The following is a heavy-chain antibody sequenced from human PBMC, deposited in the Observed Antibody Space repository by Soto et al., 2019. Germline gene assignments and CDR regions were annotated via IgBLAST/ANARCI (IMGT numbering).Heavy chain of an antibody. D-gene: IGHD6-13*01. CDR3: AREYSSSWAFDD. J-gene: IGHJ4*02. Sequence: QVQLVESGGGVVQPGRSLRLSCAASGFTFSSYGMHWVRQAPGKGLEWVAVIWYDGSNKYYADSVKGRFTISRDNSKNTLYLQMNSLRAEDTAVYYCAREYSSSWAFDDWGQGTLVTVSS. CDR2: IWYDGSNK. CDR1: GFTFSSYG. V-gene: IGHV3-33*01.